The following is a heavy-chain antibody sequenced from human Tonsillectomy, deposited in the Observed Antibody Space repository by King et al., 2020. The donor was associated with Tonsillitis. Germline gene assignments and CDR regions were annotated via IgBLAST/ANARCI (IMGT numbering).Heavy chain of an antibody. J-gene: IGHJ2*01. CDR1: GGSISSNY. V-gene: IGHV4-59*12. Sequence: QLQESGPGLVKPSETLSLTCTVSGGSISSNYWSWIRQPPGAGLEWSGYIYYTGSTNYNPSLKSRVTISVDTSKNQFSLKLTSVTAADTAVYYCARGRYFDLWGRGTLVTVAS. CDR2: IYYTGST. CDR3: ARGRYFDL.